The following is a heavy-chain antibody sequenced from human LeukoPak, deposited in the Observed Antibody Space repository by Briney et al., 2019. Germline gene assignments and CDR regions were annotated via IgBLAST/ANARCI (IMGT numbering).Heavy chain of an antibody. CDR2: ISSSGSTI. CDR3: ARETFCTSTRCPIGDHFDY. V-gene: IGHV3-48*03. J-gene: IGHJ4*02. CDR1: GFTFSSYE. Sequence: PGGSLRLSCAASGFTFSSYEMNWVRQAPGKGLEWVSYISSSGSTIYYADSLKGRFTISRDNAKNSLYLHMNSLRAEDTAVYYCARETFCTSTRCPIGDHFDYWGQGTLVTVSS. D-gene: IGHD2-2*01.